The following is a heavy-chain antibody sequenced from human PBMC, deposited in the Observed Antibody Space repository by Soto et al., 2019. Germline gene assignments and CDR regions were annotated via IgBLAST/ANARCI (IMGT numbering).Heavy chain of an antibody. CDR3: ARGQRFSDWFDP. CDR2: IYSSGNT. Sequence: PSDTLSLTCRVSGGTISGSYWTWIRQPAGKGLEWIGRIYSSGNTKYNPSLQSRVTMSLDTSNNQFSLRLTSVTAADTAVYYCARGQRFSDWFDPWGQGTLVTVYS. CDR1: GGTISGSY. J-gene: IGHJ5*02. V-gene: IGHV4-4*07. D-gene: IGHD3-3*01.